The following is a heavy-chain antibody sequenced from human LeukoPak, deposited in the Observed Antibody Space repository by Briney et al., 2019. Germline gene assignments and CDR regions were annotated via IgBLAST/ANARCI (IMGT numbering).Heavy chain of an antibody. D-gene: IGHD3-10*01. CDR3: AKDAVRGRFDP. CDR2: ISGGSDNT. Sequence: PGGSLRLSCAASGFTFSSYGMHWVRQAPGKGLEWVSAISGGSDNTHYAESVKGRFTISRDISKSTVYLQMNSLRVEDTAVYYCAKDAVRGRFDPWGQGTMVTVSS. V-gene: IGHV3-23*01. CDR1: GFTFSSYG. J-gene: IGHJ5*02.